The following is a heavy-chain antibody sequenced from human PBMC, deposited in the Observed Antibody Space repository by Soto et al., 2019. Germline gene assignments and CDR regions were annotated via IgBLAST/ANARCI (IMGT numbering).Heavy chain of an antibody. CDR2: IYYSGST. Sequence: SETLSLTCTVSGDSISSYYWTWIRQPPGKGLEWIGYIYYSGSTNYNPSLKSRVTISVDTSKNQFSLKLTSVTAADTAVYYCARGVATIGPWGQGTLVLVSS. J-gene: IGHJ5*02. CDR1: GDSISSYY. CDR3: ARGVATIGP. V-gene: IGHV4-59*01. D-gene: IGHD5-12*01.